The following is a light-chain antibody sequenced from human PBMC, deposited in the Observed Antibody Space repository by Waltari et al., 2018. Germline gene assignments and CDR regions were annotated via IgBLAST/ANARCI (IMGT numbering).Light chain of an antibody. Sequence: EIVVTQSPATLSVSPGDRAILTCRASQSISSNLAWFQQKPGQSPRLLISGASARASGVPARFSGSGSGTEFTLTITSLQSEDFAVYYCQQYHALPPSTFGQGTRV. CDR3: QQYHALPPST. J-gene: IGKJ1*01. CDR1: QSISSN. V-gene: IGKV3-15*01. CDR2: GAS.